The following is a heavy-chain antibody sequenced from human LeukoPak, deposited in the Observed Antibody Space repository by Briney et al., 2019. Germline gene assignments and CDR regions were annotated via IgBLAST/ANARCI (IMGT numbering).Heavy chain of an antibody. J-gene: IGHJ5*02. CDR2: IKQDGNEK. V-gene: IGHV3-7*01. D-gene: IGHD3-3*01. CDR3: ARGGYDFWSSLNWFDP. CDR1: GFTFSTYW. Sequence: GGSLRLSCAVSGFTFSTYWMSWVRQAPGKGLEWVANIKQDGNEKYYVDSVKGRFTISRDNAKNSLYLQMNSLRVEDTAVYYCARGGYDFWSSLNWFDPWGQGTLVTVSS.